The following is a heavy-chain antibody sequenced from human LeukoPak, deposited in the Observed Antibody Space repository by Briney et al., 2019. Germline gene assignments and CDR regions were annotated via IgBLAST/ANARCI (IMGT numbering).Heavy chain of an antibody. CDR1: GFTFSSYA. CDR3: AKDAPRDYYDSSGYRPFDY. Sequence: GGSLRLSCAASGFTFSSYAMSWVRQAPGKGLEWVSAISGSGGSTYYADSVKGRFTISRDNSKNTLYLQMNSLRAEDTAVYYCAKDAPRDYYDSSGYRPFDYWAREPWSPSPQ. J-gene: IGHJ4*02. V-gene: IGHV3-23*01. CDR2: ISGSGGST. D-gene: IGHD3-22*01.